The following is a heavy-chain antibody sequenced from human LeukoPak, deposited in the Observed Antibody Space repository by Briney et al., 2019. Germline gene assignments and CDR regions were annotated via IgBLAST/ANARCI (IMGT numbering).Heavy chain of an antibody. D-gene: IGHD3-22*01. CDR2: INTNTGNP. V-gene: IGHV7-4-1*02. CDR1: GYTFTTYA. J-gene: IGHJ4*02. CDR3: AREITYYYDSSGYYYITSCFDY. Sequence: ASVKVSCKASGYTFTTYAIHWVRQAPGQGLEWMGWINTNTGNPTYAQGFTGRFVFSLDTSVSTAYLQISSLKAEDTAVYYCAREITYYYDSSGYYYITSCFDYWGQGTLVTVSS.